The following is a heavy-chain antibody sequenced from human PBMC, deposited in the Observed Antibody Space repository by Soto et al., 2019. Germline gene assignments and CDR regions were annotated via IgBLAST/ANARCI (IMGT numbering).Heavy chain of an antibody. CDR2: MNPNSGNT. J-gene: IGHJ6*02. CDR3: ARGTGFGDYYYYGLDV. D-gene: IGHD3-10*01. CDR1: GYTFTSYD. V-gene: IGHV1-8*01. Sequence: QVQLVQSGAEVKKPGASVKVSCKASGYTFTSYDINWVRQATGQGLEWMGWMNPNSGNTGYAQKFQGRGTMTRNTSISTAYTELRSLRSEDTAVYYCARGTGFGDYYYYGLDVWGQGTTVTVSS.